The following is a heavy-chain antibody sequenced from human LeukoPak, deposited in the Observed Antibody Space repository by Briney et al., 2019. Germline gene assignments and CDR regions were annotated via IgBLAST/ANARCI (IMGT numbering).Heavy chain of an antibody. CDR3: AGTDDYGDYYYYYGMDV. Sequence: SETLSLTCTVSGGSISSYYWSWIRQPPGKGLEGIGYIYYSGSTNYNPSLKSRVTISVDTSKNQFSLKLSSVTAADTAVYYCAGTDDYGDYYYYYGMDVWGKGTTVTVSS. CDR1: GGSISSYY. J-gene: IGHJ6*04. V-gene: IGHV4-59*01. CDR2: IYYSGST. D-gene: IGHD4-17*01.